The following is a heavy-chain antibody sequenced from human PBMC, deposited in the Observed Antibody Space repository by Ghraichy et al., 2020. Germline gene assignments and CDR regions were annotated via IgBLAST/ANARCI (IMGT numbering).Heavy chain of an antibody. V-gene: IGHV3-30*04. J-gene: IGHJ4*02. CDR2: ISYDGSNK. CDR3: AREGLGDFWSGPPYCFDY. D-gene: IGHD3-3*01. CDR1: GFTFSSYA. Sequence: GESLNISCAASGFTFSSYAMHWVRQAPGKGLEWVAVISYDGSNKYYADSVKGRFTISRDNSKNTLYLQMNSLRAEDTAVYYCAREGLGDFWSGPPYCFDYWGQGTLVTVSS.